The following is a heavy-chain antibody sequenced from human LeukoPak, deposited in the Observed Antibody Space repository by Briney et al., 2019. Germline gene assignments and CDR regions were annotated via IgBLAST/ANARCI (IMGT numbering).Heavy chain of an antibody. V-gene: IGHV1-3*01. D-gene: IGHD2-15*01. Sequence: ASVKVSCKASGYTFTSYAMHWVRQAPGQRLEWMGWINAGNGNTKYSQKFQGRVTITRDTSASTAYMELSSLRSEDTAVYYCARGGCSGGSCYSGRYYFEYWGQGTLVTVSS. CDR3: ARGGCSGGSCYSGRYYFEY. CDR2: INAGNGNT. CDR1: GYTFTSYA. J-gene: IGHJ4*02.